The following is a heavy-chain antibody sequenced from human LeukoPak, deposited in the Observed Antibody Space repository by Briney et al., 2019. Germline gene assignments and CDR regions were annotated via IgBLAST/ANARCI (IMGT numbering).Heavy chain of an antibody. D-gene: IGHD2-21*02. CDR2: INHSGGT. CDR3: ARGHPLLDY. J-gene: IGHJ4*02. Sequence: SETLSLTCPVYGGSFSGYYWTWIRQPPGKGLEWIGEINHSGGTNYNPSLKSRVTISVDTSKNQFSLKLSSVTAADTAVYYCARGHPLLDYWGQGTLVTVSS. V-gene: IGHV4-34*01. CDR1: GGSFSGYY.